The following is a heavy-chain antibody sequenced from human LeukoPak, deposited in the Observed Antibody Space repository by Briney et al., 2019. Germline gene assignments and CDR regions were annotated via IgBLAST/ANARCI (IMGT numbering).Heavy chain of an antibody. J-gene: IGHJ4*02. CDR3: ARRLGTRGWSRIDY. CDR1: GYSFTSYW. Sequence: GESLKISCKGSGYSFTSYWIGWVRQMPGKGLEWMGIIYPDDSDTRYSPSLQDQVTISADKSISTAYLQWSSLKASDTAMYYCARRLGTRGWSRIDYWGQGTLVTVSS. CDR2: IYPDDSDT. D-gene: IGHD6-19*01. V-gene: IGHV5-51*01.